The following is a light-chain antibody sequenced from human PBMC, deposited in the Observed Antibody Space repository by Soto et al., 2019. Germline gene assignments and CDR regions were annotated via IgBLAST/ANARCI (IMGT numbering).Light chain of an antibody. V-gene: IGLV3-21*02. Sequence: SYELTQPPSVSVAPGQTARITCGGNNIGGKSVHWYQQKPGQAPVLAVYDDSDRPSGIPERFSGSNSGNTATLTISRVEAGDEADYYCQVWDSSSDHPAVVFGGGTKVTVL. CDR2: DDS. CDR1: NIGGKS. CDR3: QVWDSSSDHPAVV. J-gene: IGLJ2*01.